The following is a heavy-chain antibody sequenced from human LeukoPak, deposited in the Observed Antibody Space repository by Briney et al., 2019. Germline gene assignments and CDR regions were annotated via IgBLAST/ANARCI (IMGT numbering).Heavy chain of an antibody. Sequence: GESLKISCKGSGYSFTSYGISWVRQAPGQGLEWMGWISAYNGNTNYAQKLQGRVTMTTDTSTSTAYMELRSLRSDDTAVYYCARASNYYDSSGYYFDADYWGQGTLVTVSS. V-gene: IGHV1-18*01. CDR2: ISAYNGNT. D-gene: IGHD3-22*01. J-gene: IGHJ4*02. CDR3: ARASNYYDSSGYYFDADY. CDR1: GYSFTSYG.